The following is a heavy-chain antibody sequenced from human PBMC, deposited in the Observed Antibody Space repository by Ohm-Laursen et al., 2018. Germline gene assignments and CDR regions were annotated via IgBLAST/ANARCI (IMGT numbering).Heavy chain of an antibody. CDR3: ARDPVRGLTDY. Sequence: GSLRLSCTASGFTFSSYEMNWVRQAPGQGLEWVSYISSSGSTIHYADSVKGRFTISRDNAKNSLYLQMNSLRAEDTAVYHCARDPVRGLTDYWGQGTLVTVSS. CDR2: ISSSGSTI. CDR1: GFTFSSYE. J-gene: IGHJ4*02. D-gene: IGHD3-16*01. V-gene: IGHV3-48*03.